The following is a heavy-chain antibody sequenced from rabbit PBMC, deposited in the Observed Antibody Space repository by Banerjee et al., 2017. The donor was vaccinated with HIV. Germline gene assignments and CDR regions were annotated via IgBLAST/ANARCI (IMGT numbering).Heavy chain of an antibody. D-gene: IGHD6-1*01. V-gene: IGHV1S40*01. CDR2: IYAGSSGTT. J-gene: IGHJ6*01. CDR3: ARGEYSYAYAGYGL. CDR1: GFSFSSSYW. Sequence: QSLEESGGGLVQPGASLTLTCTASGFSFSSSYWMCWVRQAPGKGLEWIACIYAGSSGTTYYASWAKGRFTISKTSSTTVTLQMTSLTVADTATYFCARGEYSYAYAGYGLWGPGTLVTVS.